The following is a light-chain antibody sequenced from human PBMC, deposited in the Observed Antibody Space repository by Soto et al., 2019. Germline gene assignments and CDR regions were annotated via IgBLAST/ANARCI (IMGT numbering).Light chain of an antibody. CDR2: DAS. CDR1: QSVSSY. Sequence: EITLAQSPAGRALSRGEVSIPAGVSSQSVSSYLAWYQQKPGQAPRLLIYDASTRATGIPARFSGSGSGTDVTLTISSLEPEDFVVYYCQQRSNWPINFGQGTRLEIK. J-gene: IGKJ5*01. CDR3: QQRSNWPIN. V-gene: IGKV3-11*01.